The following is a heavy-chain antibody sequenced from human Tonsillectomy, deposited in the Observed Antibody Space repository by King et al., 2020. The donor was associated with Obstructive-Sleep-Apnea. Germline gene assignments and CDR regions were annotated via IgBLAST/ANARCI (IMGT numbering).Heavy chain of an antibody. CDR2: LQYDGNFI. CDR1: GFTFSNYG. Sequence: VQLVESGGGVVQPGTSLRLSCAASGFTFSNYGMHWVRQAPGKGLEWVAFLQYDGNFIYFVDSVKGRFTTSRANSKNTLYLQMNSLRAEDTAVYFCAKEDIRRSVSSGSALDYWGQGTLVTVSS. D-gene: IGHD5/OR15-5a*01. V-gene: IGHV3-30*02. CDR3: AKEDIRRSVSSGSALDY. J-gene: IGHJ4*02.